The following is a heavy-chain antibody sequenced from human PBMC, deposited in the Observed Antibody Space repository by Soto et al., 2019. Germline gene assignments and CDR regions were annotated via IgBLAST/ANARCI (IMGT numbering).Heavy chain of an antibody. CDR3: ARYGSGTYYPTTFDY. D-gene: IGHD3-10*01. J-gene: IGHJ4*02. Sequence: QLQLQESGPGLVKPSQTLSLTCTVSGGSISSADYYWSRIRHHPGKGLEWIGYIYYSGSTYYNPSLKSRVTISVDTSKNLFSLKLSSVTAADTAVYYCARYGSGTYYPTTFDYWGQGTLVTVSS. CDR2: IYYSGST. V-gene: IGHV4-31*03. CDR1: GGSISSADYY.